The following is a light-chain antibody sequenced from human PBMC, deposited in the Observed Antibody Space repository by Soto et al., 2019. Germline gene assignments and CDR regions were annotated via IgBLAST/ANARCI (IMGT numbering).Light chain of an antibody. Sequence: DIQITQSPSSVSASVGDRVTVTCRASQNVSTWLTWYQQTPGKAPNLLIYGASTLQRGVPSRFSGSGSGTEFTLTISSLQPEDFAIYFCQQGSRFPFTFGRGTRVDFK. CDR1: QNVSTW. CDR2: GAS. J-gene: IGKJ4*01. V-gene: IGKV1-12*01. CDR3: QQGSRFPFT.